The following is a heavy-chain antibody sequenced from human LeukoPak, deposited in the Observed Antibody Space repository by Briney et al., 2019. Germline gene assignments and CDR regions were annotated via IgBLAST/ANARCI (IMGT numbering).Heavy chain of an antibody. J-gene: IGHJ4*02. CDR2: ITPFNGNT. CDR3: ASTSSRYSGSYLGLDY. Sequence: GASVKVSCKASGYTFTYRYLHWVRQAPGQALEGMGWITPFNGNTNYAQKFQDRVTITRDRSMSTAYMELSSLRSEDTAMYYCASTSSRYSGSYLGLDYWGQGTLVTVSS. D-gene: IGHD1-26*01. V-gene: IGHV1-45*02. CDR1: GYTFTYRY.